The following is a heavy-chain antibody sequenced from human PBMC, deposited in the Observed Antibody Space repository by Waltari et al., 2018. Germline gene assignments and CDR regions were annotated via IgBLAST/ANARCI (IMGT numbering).Heavy chain of an antibody. CDR1: GFSFSNAW. V-gene: IGHV3-15*02. CDR2: IKNKMDGGTI. Sequence: EVLLVEAGGSLVKPGGSLRLSCAGSGFSFSNAWMHWVRQAPGKGLEWVGRIKNKMDGGTIDYAAPLKGRFTISRDDSKNTLYLQMNSLKIEDTAVYYCGGGYGDDAFDIWGQGTMVTVSS. D-gene: IGHD4-17*01. J-gene: IGHJ3*02. CDR3: GGGYGDDAFDI.